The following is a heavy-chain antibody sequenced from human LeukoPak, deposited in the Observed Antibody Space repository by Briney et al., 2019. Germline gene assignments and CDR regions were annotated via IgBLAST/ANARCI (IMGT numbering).Heavy chain of an antibody. D-gene: IGHD4-17*01. V-gene: IGHV4-4*07. CDR1: GGSISSHY. Sequence: LETLCLTRTVSGGSISSHYWSWIRQPAGKGLEWIGRVFNSGSTNYNPSLKSRVTMSVDTSKNQFSLKLSSVTAADTAVYYCARAWPNGDFVFEYWGQGTL. J-gene: IGHJ4*02. CDR2: VFNSGST. CDR3: ARAWPNGDFVFEY.